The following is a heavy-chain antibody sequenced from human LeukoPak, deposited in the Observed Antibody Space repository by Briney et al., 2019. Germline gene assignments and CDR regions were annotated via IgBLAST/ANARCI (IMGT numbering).Heavy chain of an antibody. D-gene: IGHD3-9*01. CDR1: GGPLNTYV. J-gene: IGHJ4*02. CDR3: TMGPTASLGRPFER. CDR2: IIPLFGAP. Sequence: SVKVSCKASGGPLNTYVIDWVRQAPGHGLEWMGRIIPLFGAPSCAQRFQGNVTISADKSTDTTYMELTRLTSEDTAVYYCTMGPTASLGRPFERWGQGTLVTVSS. V-gene: IGHV1-69*06.